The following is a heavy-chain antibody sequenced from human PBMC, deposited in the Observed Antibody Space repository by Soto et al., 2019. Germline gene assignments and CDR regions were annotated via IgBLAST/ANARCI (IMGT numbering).Heavy chain of an antibody. J-gene: IGHJ6*03. D-gene: IGHD2-2*01. V-gene: IGHV3-15*01. CDR3: TPQVPAAKVGDYYYYYMDV. Sequence: GGSLRLSCAASGFTFSNAWMSWVRQAPGKGLEWVGRIKSETDGGTTDYAAPVKGRFTISRDDSKNTLYLQMNSLKTEDTAVYYCTPQVPAAKVGDYYYYYMDVWGKGTTVTVSS. CDR1: GFTFSNAW. CDR2: IKSETDGGTT.